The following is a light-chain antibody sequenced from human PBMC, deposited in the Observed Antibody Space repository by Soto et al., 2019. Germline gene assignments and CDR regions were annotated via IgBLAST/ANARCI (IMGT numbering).Light chain of an antibody. CDR2: DAS. Sequence: DIPMTQSPSTLSASVGDRVTITCRASQRISSWLAWYQQKPGKAPKLLISDASSLEIGVPSRFSGDRSGTELTLTINSLHPEDAATYFCQQFSSDWTFGQGTRVEIK. J-gene: IGKJ1*01. CDR1: QRISSW. V-gene: IGKV1-5*01. CDR3: QQFSSDWT.